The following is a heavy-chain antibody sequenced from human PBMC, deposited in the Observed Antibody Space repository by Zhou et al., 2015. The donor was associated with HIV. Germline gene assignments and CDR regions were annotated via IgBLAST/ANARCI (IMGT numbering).Heavy chain of an antibody. CDR3: VKVLISMMIAVVLSLIGR. Sequence: VQLVESGGGVVQPGRSLRLSCAASGFTFDDYDIHWVRQVPGKGLEWVSGISWNSGSADSVKGRFTIYRDNAKKSLYLQMNSLRAEETALYYCVKVLISMMIAVVLSLIGRWGQGTLVTVSS. CDR1: GFTFDDYD. CDR2: ISWNSG. J-gene: IGHJ4*02. D-gene: IGHD3-22*01. V-gene: IGHV3-9*01.